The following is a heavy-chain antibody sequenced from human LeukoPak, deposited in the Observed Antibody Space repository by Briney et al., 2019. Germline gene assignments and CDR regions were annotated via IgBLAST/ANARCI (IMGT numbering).Heavy chain of an antibody. D-gene: IGHD3-22*01. CDR1: GGSISSGGYS. J-gene: IGHJ4*02. CDR2: IYYSGST. CDR3: AKALLGSVDY. Sequence: SETLSLTCTVSGGSISSGGYSWSWIRQPPGKGLEWIGYIYYSGSTYYNPSLKSRVTISVDTSKNQFSLKLSSVTAADTAVYYCAKALLGSVDYWGQGTLVTVSS. V-gene: IGHV4-30-4*07.